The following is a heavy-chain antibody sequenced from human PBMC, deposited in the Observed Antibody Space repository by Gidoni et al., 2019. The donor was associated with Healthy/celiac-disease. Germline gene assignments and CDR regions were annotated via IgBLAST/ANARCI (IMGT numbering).Heavy chain of an antibody. CDR2: IYYSGST. D-gene: IGHD6-6*01. Sequence: QVQLQESGPGLVKPSETLSLTCTGSGGSISSYYWSWIRQPPGKGLEWIGYIYYSGSTNYNPSLKSRVTISVDTSKNQFSLKLSSVTAADTAVYYCARLGGGYSSSSPLVGYYYYGMDVWGQGTTVTVSS. CDR1: GGSISSYY. CDR3: ARLGGGYSSSSPLVGYYYYGMDV. J-gene: IGHJ6*02. V-gene: IGHV4-59*08.